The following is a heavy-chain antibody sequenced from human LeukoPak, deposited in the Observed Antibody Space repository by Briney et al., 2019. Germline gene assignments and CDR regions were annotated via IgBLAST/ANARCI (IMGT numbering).Heavy chain of an antibody. D-gene: IGHD6-19*01. Sequence: GGSLRLSCAASGFTFSSYAMHWVRQAPGKGLEWVAVISYDGSNKYYADSVKGRFTISRDNSKNTLYLQMNSLRAEDTAVYYCASTGYSSGWYYDYWGQGTLVTVSS. V-gene: IGHV3-30-3*01. J-gene: IGHJ4*02. CDR3: ASTGYSSGWYYDY. CDR2: ISYDGSNK. CDR1: GFTFSSYA.